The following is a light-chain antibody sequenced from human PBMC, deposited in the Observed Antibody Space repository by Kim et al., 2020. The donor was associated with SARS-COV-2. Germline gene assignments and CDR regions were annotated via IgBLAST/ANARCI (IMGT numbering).Light chain of an antibody. J-gene: IGLJ2*01. CDR3: SSYAGSNNLV. V-gene: IGLV2-8*01. CDR1: SRDVGGYNY. Sequence: GQSATSSCTGTSRDVGGYNYVSWYQQHPGKAPNLMIYEVSKRPSGVPDRFSGSKAGTTASLTASGLQAEDEADYYCSSYAGSNNLVFGGGTQLTVL. CDR2: EVS.